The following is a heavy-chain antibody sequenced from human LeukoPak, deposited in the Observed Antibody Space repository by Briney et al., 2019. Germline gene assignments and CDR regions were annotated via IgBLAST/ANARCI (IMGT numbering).Heavy chain of an antibody. D-gene: IGHD2-21*02. Sequence: GGSLRLSCAASGFTFNTYDIDWVRQAPGKGLEWVAVISYDGSDKYYADSVKGRFTISRDNSKNTLYLQMNSLRAEDTAVYYCAKGGGDNYFDYWGQGTLVTVSS. J-gene: IGHJ4*02. CDR1: GFTFNTYD. CDR2: ISYDGSDK. CDR3: AKGGGDNYFDY. V-gene: IGHV3-30*04.